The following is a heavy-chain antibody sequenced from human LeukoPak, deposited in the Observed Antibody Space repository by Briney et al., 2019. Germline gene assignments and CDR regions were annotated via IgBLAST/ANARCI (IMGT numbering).Heavy chain of an antibody. V-gene: IGHV3-21*01. CDR1: GFAFSIYS. Sequence: GESLRLSCAASGFAFSIYSFSWVRQAPGKGLEWVSSISDGSTYIFYGDSMKGRCTISRDNAKNSLYLQMNSLRAEDTAVYYCARGQWELAFDYWGQGTLVTVSS. D-gene: IGHD1-26*01. J-gene: IGHJ4*02. CDR3: ARGQWELAFDY. CDR2: ISDGSTYI.